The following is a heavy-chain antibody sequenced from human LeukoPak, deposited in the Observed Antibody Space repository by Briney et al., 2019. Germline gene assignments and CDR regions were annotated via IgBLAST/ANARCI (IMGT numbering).Heavy chain of an antibody. V-gene: IGHV1-2*02. Sequence: PGASVKVSCKASGYTFTGYYMHWVRQAPGQGLEWMGWINPNSGGTNYAQKFQGRVTMTRDTSISTAYMELSRLRSDDTAVYYCARASLYTKHQTDYWGQGTLVTVSS. J-gene: IGHJ4*02. CDR2: INPNSGGT. D-gene: IGHD2-8*01. CDR1: GYTFTGYY. CDR3: ARASLYTKHQTDY.